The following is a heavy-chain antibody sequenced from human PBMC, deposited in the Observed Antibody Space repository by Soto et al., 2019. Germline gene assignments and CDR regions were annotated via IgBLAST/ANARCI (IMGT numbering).Heavy chain of an antibody. J-gene: IGHJ5*02. CDR2: ISFDGRNT. CDR1: GFTFSSYG. Sequence: PGGSLRLSCAASGFTFSSYGMHWVRQAPGKGLEWVVVISFDGRNTYYADSVKGRFTISRDNSKNTLYLQMDSLRAEDTAVYYCAKVHRYSGSYPNWFDPWGQGTLVTVSS. D-gene: IGHD1-26*01. V-gene: IGHV3-30*18. CDR3: AKVHRYSGSYPNWFDP.